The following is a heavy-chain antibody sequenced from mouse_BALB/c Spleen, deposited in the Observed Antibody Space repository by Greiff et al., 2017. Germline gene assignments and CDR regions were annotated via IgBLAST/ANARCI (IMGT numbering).Heavy chain of an antibody. V-gene: IGHV3-2*02. CDR1: GYSITSDYA. CDR2: ISYSGST. CDR3: AREYYGN. Sequence: EVQLQESGPGLVKPSQSLSLTCTVTGYSITSDYAWNWIRQFPGNKLEWMGYISYSGSTSYNPSLKSRISITRDTSKNQFFLQLNSVTTEDTATYYCAREYYGNWGQGTTLTVSS. D-gene: IGHD1-1*01. J-gene: IGHJ2*01.